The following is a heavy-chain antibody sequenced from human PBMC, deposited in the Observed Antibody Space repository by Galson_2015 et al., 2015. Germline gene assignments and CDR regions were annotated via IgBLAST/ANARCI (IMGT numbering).Heavy chain of an antibody. D-gene: IGHD3-22*01. CDR1: GFTFSSYA. CDR3: ARDVFYYDSSGLIDY. CDR2: ISYDGSNK. J-gene: IGHJ4*02. Sequence: SLRLSCAASGFTFSSYAMHWVRQAPGKGLEWVAVISYDGSNKYYADSVKGRFTISRDNSKNTLYLQMNSLRAEDTAVYYCARDVFYYDSSGLIDYWGQGTLVTVSS. V-gene: IGHV3-30-3*01.